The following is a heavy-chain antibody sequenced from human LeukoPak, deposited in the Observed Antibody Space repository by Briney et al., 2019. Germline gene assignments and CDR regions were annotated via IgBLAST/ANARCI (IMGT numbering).Heavy chain of an antibody. J-gene: IGHJ4*02. V-gene: IGHV3-48*03. CDR1: GFTFSRYA. D-gene: IGHD4-11*01. Sequence: QPGGSLRLSCAASGFTFSRYAMNWVRQAPGKGLEWVSYISSSGSTIYYADSVKGRFTISRDNAKNSLYLRMNSLRAEDTAVYYCARGVYSLDYWGQGTLVTVSS. CDR3: ARGVYSLDY. CDR2: ISSSGSTI.